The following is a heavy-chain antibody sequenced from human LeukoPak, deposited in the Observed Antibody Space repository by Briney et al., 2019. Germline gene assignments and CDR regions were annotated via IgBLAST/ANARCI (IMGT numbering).Heavy chain of an antibody. CDR2: ISSIRNYI. Sequence: PGGSLRLSCAASKFTFSDYSMSWVRQAPGKGLEWVSSISSIRNYIYYADSVKGRFTISRDNAKNTLYLQMNSLRAEDTAVYYCARDPGYSNYIADYWGQGTLVTVSS. J-gene: IGHJ4*02. V-gene: IGHV3-21*01. CDR1: KFTFSDYS. D-gene: IGHD4-11*01. CDR3: ARDPGYSNYIADY.